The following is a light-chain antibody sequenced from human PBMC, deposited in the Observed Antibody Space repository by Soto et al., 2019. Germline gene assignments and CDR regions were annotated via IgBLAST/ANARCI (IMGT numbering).Light chain of an antibody. CDR3: SSHTSSSTVYV. CDR2: EVS. V-gene: IGLV2-14*01. CDR1: SSDVGAFNY. Sequence: QSALTQPTSVSGSPGQSITISCTGTSSDVGAFNYVSWYQQHPGKAPKLIIYEVSNRPSGVSDRFSGSKSGNTASLTISGVQSEDEADYYCSSHTSSSTVYVFGTGTKVTVL. J-gene: IGLJ1*01.